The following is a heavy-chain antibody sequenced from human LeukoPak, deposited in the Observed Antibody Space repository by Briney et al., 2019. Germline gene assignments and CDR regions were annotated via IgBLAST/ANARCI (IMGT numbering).Heavy chain of an antibody. Sequence: SETLARTCTVSGGSFSSGSYYRSWIRQPPGKGLEWIVYICYSGSTNYNPSLKSRVTISVDTSKNQFSLKLSSVTAADTAVYYCASLRTGYYGFDYWGQGTLVTVSS. D-gene: IGHD3/OR15-3a*01. CDR1: GGSFSSGSYY. CDR2: ICYSGST. CDR3: ASLRTGYYGFDY. J-gene: IGHJ4*02. V-gene: IGHV4-61*01.